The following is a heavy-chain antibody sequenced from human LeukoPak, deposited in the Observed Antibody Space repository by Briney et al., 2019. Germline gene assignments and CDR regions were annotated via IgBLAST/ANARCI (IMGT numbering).Heavy chain of an antibody. CDR2: INHSGST. J-gene: IGHJ4*02. D-gene: IGHD2/OR15-2a*01. CDR1: GGSFSGYY. V-gene: IGHV4-34*01. CDR3: ARGVSRNRKEHYFDY. Sequence: SETLSLTCAVYGGSFSGYYWSWIRQPPGKGLEWIGEINHSGSTNYNPSLKSRVTISVDTSKNQFSLKLSSVTAADTAVYYCARGVSRNRKEHYFDYWGQGTLVTVSS.